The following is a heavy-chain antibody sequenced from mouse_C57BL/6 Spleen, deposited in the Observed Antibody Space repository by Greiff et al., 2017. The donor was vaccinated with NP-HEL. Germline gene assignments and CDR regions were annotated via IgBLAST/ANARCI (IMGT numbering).Heavy chain of an antibody. D-gene: IGHD1-1*01. Sequence: QVQLQQSGAELMKPGASVKLSCKATGYTFTGYWIEWVKQRPGHGLEWIGEILPGSGSTNYNEKFKGKATFTADTSSNTAYMQLSSLTTEDSAIYYCASKVYYYGSSYDFDYWGQGTTLTVSS. V-gene: IGHV1-9*01. CDR1: GYTFTGYW. CDR3: ASKVYYYGSSYDFDY. CDR2: ILPGSGST. J-gene: IGHJ2*01.